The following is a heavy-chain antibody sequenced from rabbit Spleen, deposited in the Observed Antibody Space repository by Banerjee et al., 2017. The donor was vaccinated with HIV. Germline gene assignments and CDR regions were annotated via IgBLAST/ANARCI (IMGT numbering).Heavy chain of an antibody. CDR1: GFDLSNYG. J-gene: IGHJ4*01. CDR2: IDPVFGAT. D-gene: IGHD1-1*01. Sequence: QEQLVESGGGLVQPGGSLKLSCKASGFDLSNYGVSWVRQAPGKGLEWIGYIDPVFGATYYATWVNGRFTISSHNAQNTLYLQLNSLTAADTATYFCVRGASSSGYYSLWGPGTLVTVS. CDR3: VRGASSSGYYSL. V-gene: IGHV1S47*01.